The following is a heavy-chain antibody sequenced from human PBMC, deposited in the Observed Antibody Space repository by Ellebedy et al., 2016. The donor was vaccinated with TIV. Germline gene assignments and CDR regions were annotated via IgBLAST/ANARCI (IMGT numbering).Heavy chain of an antibody. CDR2: INHSGST. J-gene: IGHJ6*02. CDR3: AGRWTLYGNDV. CDR1: GESFSTHY. Sequence: MPSETLSLTCAVYGESFSTHYWSWIRQTPAKGLEWIGEINHSGSTNYLPSLKNRVTLSVDTSKNQFSLNLTSVTAADTAVYYCAGRWTLYGNDVWGQGTTVTVSS. D-gene: IGHD3/OR15-3a*01. V-gene: IGHV4-34*01.